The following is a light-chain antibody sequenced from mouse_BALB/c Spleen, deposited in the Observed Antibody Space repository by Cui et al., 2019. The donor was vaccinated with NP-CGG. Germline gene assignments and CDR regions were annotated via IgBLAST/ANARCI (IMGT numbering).Light chain of an antibody. J-gene: IGLJ1*01. CDR2: GTN. Sequence: QAVVTQESALTTSPGETVTLTCRSRTGAVTTSNYANWVQEKPDHLFTGLIGGTNNRAPGVPPRFSGSLIGDKASLTITGTQTEDEAIYFCALWYSNHWVFGGGTKLTFL. CDR1: TGAVTTSNY. V-gene: IGLV1*01. CDR3: ALWYSNHWV.